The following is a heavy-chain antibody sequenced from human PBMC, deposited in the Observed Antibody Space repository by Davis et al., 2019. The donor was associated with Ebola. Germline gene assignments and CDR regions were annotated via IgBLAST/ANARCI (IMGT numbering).Heavy chain of an antibody. CDR1: GGSSSGYY. CDR3: ASDYGSGFFDY. V-gene: IGHV4-34*01. J-gene: IGHJ4*02. D-gene: IGHD4/OR15-4a*01. CDR2: INHSGST. Sequence: SETLSLTCAVYGGSSSGYYWSWIRQPPGKGLEWIGEINHSGSTNYNPSLKNRVTISVTTSKNQFSLRLNSVTAADTALYYCASDYGSGFFDYWGQGTLVTVSS.